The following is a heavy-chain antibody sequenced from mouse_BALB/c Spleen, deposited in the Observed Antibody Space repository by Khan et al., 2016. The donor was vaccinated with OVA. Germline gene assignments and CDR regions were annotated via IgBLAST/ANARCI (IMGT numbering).Heavy chain of an antibody. V-gene: IGHV14-1*02. CDR3: ARGGLRTWFVY. CDR2: IDPENGNT. CDR1: GFNIKDYY. D-gene: IGHD2-4*01. Sequence: VQLKQSGAELVRPGALVKLSCKASGFNIKDYYMHWVKQRPEQGLEWIGWIDPENGNTIYYPKFQGKASITTDTSSNTAFLQLSSLTSEDTAVYYCARGGLRTWFVYGGKGTLVTVSA. J-gene: IGHJ3*01.